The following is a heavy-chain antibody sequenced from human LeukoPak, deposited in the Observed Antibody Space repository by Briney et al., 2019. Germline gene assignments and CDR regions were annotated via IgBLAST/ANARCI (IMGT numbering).Heavy chain of an antibody. V-gene: IGHV4-59*01. CDR1: GGSISSYY. CDR3: AREDSSGYPY. J-gene: IGHJ4*02. D-gene: IGHD3-22*01. CDR2: IYYSGST. Sequence: PSETLSLTCTVSGGSISSYYWSWIRQPPVKGLEWIGYIYYSGSTNYNPSLKSRVTISVDTSKNQFSLKLSSVTAADTAVYYCAREDSSGYPYWGQGTLVTVSS.